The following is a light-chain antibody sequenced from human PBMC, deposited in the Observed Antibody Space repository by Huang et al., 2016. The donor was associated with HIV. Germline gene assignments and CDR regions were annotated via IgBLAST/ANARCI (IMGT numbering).Light chain of an antibody. CDR2: DAS. CDR1: QTISSY. J-gene: IGKJ4*01. CDR3: QECDTWPRLA. Sequence: IVLTQSPATLSLSPGERATLSCRASQTISSYLAWYQQKPGQPPRLRIYDASKRATDIPTRFNGTGSGTDFTLTISSLEAEDSAVYYCQECDTWPRLALGGGTKVEIK. V-gene: IGKV3-11*01.